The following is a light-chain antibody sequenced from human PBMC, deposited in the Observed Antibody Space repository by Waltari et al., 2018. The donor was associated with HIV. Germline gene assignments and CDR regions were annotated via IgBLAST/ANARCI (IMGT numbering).Light chain of an antibody. V-gene: IGLV2-14*01. J-gene: IGLJ3*02. CDR3: SSYTSRNTLV. Sequence: QSALTQPASVSGSPGQSITISCTGTSSDVGGYHYLSWYQQYPGKVPKPMMYEVSNRPSGVSNRFSASKSGNTASLTISGLQAEDEAEYYCSSYTSRNTLVFGGGTKLTVL. CDR2: EVS. CDR1: SSDVGGYHY.